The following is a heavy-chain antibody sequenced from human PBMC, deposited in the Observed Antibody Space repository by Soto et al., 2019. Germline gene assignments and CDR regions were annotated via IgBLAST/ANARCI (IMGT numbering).Heavy chain of an antibody. J-gene: IGHJ4*02. CDR1: GYTFAGYY. Sequence: ASVKVSCKASGYTFAGYYRHWVRQAPGQGLEWMGWINPNSGGTNYAQKFQGWVTMTRDTSISTAYMELSRLRSDDTAVYYCALNYYDSGGSPFDYWGQGTLLTVSS. D-gene: IGHD3-22*01. V-gene: IGHV1-2*04. CDR3: ALNYYDSGGSPFDY. CDR2: INPNSGGT.